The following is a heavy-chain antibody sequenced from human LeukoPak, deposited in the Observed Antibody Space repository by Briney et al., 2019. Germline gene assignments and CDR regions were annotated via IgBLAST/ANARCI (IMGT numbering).Heavy chain of an antibody. CDR3: ARVSLSSGCLSN. D-gene: IGHD6-19*01. CDR2: IHTGGNT. V-gene: IGHV3-53*01. Sequence: GGSLRLSCAASGFTVSDYHMNWVRQAPGKGLEWVSLIHTGGNTYYADSAKGRFTVSRDTSKNTLYLQMNSLRAEDTAVYYCARVSLSSGCLSNWGQGTLVTVSS. CDR1: GFTVSDYH. J-gene: IGHJ4*02.